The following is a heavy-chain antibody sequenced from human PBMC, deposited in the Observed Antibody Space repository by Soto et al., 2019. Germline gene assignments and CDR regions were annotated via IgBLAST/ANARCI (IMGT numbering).Heavy chain of an antibody. CDR3: ARPQTGITTAGGGRIDH. D-gene: IGHD6-13*01. CDR1: GFTFSTHA. V-gene: IGHV3-30-3*01. CDR2: VSFDGSNK. Sequence: QVQLVESGGGVVQPGRSLRLSCAASGFTFSTHAMHWVRQAPGKGLECVAIVSFDGSNKYYADSVKGRFTISRDNSKNTLYLQMSGLTPEDTAFYYSARPQTGITTAGGGRIDHWGQGTLVTVSS. J-gene: IGHJ4*02.